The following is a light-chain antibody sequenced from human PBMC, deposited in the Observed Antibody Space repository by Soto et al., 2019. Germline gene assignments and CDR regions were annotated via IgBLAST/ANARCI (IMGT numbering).Light chain of an antibody. CDR2: GAS. Sequence: EIVMTQSPVTLSVSPGETATLSCRASQSVSSNLAWYQQKPGQAPRLLIYGASTRATGIPARFSGSGSGTEFTLTISSLQSEDFAVYYCHQYHLWPWTFGQGTKVDI. CDR3: HQYHLWPWT. V-gene: IGKV3D-15*01. J-gene: IGKJ1*01. CDR1: QSVSSN.